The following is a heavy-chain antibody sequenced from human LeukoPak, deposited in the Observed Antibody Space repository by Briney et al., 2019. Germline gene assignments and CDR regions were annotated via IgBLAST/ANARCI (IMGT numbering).Heavy chain of an antibody. CDR2: INHSGST. CDR3: ARGLYSSGWPFDY. V-gene: IGHV4-34*01. D-gene: IGHD6-19*01. J-gene: IGHJ4*02. CDR1: GGSFSGYY. Sequence: PSETLSLTCAVYGGSFSGYYWSWIRQPPGKGLEWIGEINHSGSTNYNPSLKSRVTISVDTSKNQFSLKLSSVTAADTAVYYCARGLYSSGWPFDYWAREPWSPSPQ.